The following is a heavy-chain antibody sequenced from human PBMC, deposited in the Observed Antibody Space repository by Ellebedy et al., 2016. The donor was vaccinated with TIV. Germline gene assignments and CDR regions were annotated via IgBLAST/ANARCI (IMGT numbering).Heavy chain of an antibody. CDR2: IDHGGSA. D-gene: IGHD6-13*01. CDR1: GESFSGFY. CDR3: ARGLHSGSRAYAY. J-gene: IGHJ4*02. V-gene: IGHV4-34*01. Sequence: GSLRLSXAVYGESFSGFYWSWIRQAPGKGLEWIGEIDHGGSANYNPSLKSRVTISVDTSKNQFSLNLSSVTAADTAVYYCARGLHSGSRAYAYWGQGTLVTVSS.